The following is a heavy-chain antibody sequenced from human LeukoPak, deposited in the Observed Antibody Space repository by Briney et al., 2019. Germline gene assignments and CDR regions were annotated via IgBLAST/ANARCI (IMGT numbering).Heavy chain of an antibody. CDR1: GGSISSYY. CDR2: VYYSGSS. Sequence: SETLSLTCTVSGGSISSYYWSWVRQHPGKGLEWIGYVYYSGSSYYIPSLESRVTMSVEVSKNQFSLELRSVTAADTAVYYCARVKVLRFLEWFLDFWGQGALVTVSS. D-gene: IGHD3-3*01. V-gene: IGHV4-59*12. J-gene: IGHJ4*02. CDR3: ARVKVLRFLEWFLDF.